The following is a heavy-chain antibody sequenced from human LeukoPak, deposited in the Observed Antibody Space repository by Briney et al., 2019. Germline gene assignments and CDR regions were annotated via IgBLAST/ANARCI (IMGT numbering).Heavy chain of an antibody. D-gene: IGHD2-15*01. Sequence: PGGSLRLSCAASGFTFSSYAMSWVRQAPGKGLEWVSAISGSGGSTYYADPVKGRFTISRDNSKNTLYLQMNSLRAEDTAVYYCVSIVVVVAATDYWGQGTLVTVSS. V-gene: IGHV3-23*01. CDR1: GFTFSSYA. CDR2: ISGSGGST. CDR3: VSIVVVVAATDY. J-gene: IGHJ4*02.